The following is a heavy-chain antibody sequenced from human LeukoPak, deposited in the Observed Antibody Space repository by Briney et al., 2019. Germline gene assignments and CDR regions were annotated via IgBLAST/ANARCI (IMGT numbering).Heavy chain of an antibody. CDR3: AKDLRLNVLRYFDWLFDY. J-gene: IGHJ4*02. D-gene: IGHD3-9*01. Sequence: GGSLRLSCAASGFTFSDYYMSWIRQAPGKGLEWVSYISSSGSTIYYADSVKGRFTISRDNAKNSLYLQMNSLRAEDTALYYCAKDLRLNVLRYFDWLFDYWGQGTLVTVSS. CDR1: GFTFSDYY. CDR2: ISSSGSTI. V-gene: IGHV3-11*01.